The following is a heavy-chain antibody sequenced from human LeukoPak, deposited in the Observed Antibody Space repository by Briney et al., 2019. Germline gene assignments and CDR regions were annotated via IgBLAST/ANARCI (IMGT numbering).Heavy chain of an antibody. CDR2: ISGSGGST. CDR3: AKVGGYDGGAFDY. V-gene: IGHV3-23*01. CDR1: GFTFSSYA. Sequence: TGGSLRFSCAASGFTFSSYAMSWVRQAPGKGLKWVSAISGSGGSTYYADCVKGRFTISRDNSKNTLYLQMNSLRAEDTAVYYCAKVGGYDGGAFDYWGEGTLVTVSS. D-gene: IGHD5-12*01. J-gene: IGHJ4*02.